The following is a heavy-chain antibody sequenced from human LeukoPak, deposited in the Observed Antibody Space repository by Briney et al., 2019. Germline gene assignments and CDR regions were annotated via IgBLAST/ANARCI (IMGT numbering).Heavy chain of an antibody. J-gene: IGHJ4*02. V-gene: IGHV3-30*02. CDR2: IRYDGSNK. CDR3: AKEASWYDSSGYQYYFDY. CDR1: GFTFSSYG. D-gene: IGHD3-22*01. Sequence: GGSLRLSCAASGFTFSSYGMHWVRQAPGKGLEGVAFIRYDGSNKYYADSVKGRFTISRDNSKNTLYLQMNSLRAEDTAVYYCAKEASWYDSSGYQYYFDYWGQGTLVTVSS.